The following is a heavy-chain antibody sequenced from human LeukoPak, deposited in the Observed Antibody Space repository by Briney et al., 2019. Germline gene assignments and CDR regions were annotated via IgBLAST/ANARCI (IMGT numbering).Heavy chain of an antibody. Sequence: ASVKVSCKASDYTFTSYGISWVRQAPGQGLEWMGWISAYNGNTNYAQKLQGRVTMTTDTSTSTAYMELRSLRSDDTAVYYCARDTYYDILTGYGYWGQGTLVTVSS. CDR1: DYTFTSYG. V-gene: IGHV1-18*01. D-gene: IGHD3-9*01. CDR2: ISAYNGNT. CDR3: ARDTYYDILTGYGY. J-gene: IGHJ4*02.